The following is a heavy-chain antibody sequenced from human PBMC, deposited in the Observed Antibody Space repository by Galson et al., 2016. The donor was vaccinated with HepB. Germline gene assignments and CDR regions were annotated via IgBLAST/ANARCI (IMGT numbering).Heavy chain of an antibody. J-gene: IGHJ5*02. Sequence: SLRLSCAASGFTFSSLAMSWVRQAPGTGLECVAYISFNGDKTLYADSVKGRFTISRDSSKHTLYLHMNSLRVDDTAIYYCARTPANAWFDPWGQGTLVTVSS. CDR1: GFTFSSLA. V-gene: IGHV3-23*01. CDR3: ARTPANAWFDP. CDR2: ISFNGDKT.